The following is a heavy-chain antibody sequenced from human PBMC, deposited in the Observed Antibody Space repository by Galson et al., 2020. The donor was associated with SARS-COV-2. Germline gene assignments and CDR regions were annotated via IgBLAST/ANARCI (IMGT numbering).Heavy chain of an antibody. CDR3: ARDLRVTMIVVIISTYYSYGMDV. J-gene: IGHJ6*02. CDR2: INHTGGT. Sequence: PSETLSLTCAVYGGSFSNIYWTWIRQPPEKGLEWIGEINHTGGTNYNPSLKSRVTISVDTSKNQFSLRVRSVTAADTAVYYCARDLRVTMIVVIISTYYSYGMDVWGQGTTVTVSS. D-gene: IGHD3-22*01. CDR1: GGSFSNIY. V-gene: IGHV4-34*01.